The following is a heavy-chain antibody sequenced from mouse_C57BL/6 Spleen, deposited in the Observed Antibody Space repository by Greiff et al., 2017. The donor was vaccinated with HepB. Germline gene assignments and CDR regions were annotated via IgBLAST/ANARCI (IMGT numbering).Heavy chain of an antibody. D-gene: IGHD2-4*01. CDR3: ARDYDNDGGGYYAMDY. CDR1: GYTFTSYW. J-gene: IGHJ4*01. Sequence: QVQLQQPGAELVKPGASVKLSCKASGYTFTSYWMHWVKQRPGRGLEWIGRIDPNSGGTKYNEKFKSKATLTVDKPSSTAYMQLSSLTSEDSAVYNGARDYDNDGGGYYAMDYWGQGTSVPSPQ. V-gene: IGHV1-72*01. CDR2: IDPNSGGT.